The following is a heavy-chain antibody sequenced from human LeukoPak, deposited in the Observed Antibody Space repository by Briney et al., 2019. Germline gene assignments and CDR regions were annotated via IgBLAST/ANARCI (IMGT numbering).Heavy chain of an antibody. CDR3: ARQRVMLTGTGGTWIDP. CDR2: LSGSGRAT. V-gene: IGHV3-23*01. Sequence: GGSLRLSCVATGFSFSSYWMNWVRETPGKELEWVSGLSGSGRATYYAHSVKGRFTISRENSKNAMFLQMNSLRVDDTAVYYCARQRVMLTGTGGTWIDPWGQGTLVTVSS. CDR1: GFSFSSYW. J-gene: IGHJ5*02. D-gene: IGHD1/OR15-1a*01.